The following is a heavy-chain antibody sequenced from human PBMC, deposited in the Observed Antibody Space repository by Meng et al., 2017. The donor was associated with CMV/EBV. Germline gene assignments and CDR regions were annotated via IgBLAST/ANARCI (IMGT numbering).Heavy chain of an antibody. CDR2: IYWDDDK. D-gene: IGHD6-13*01. V-gene: IGHV2-5*02. CDR1: GFSLSTSGVG. CDR3: ARIAAAGRFDY. Sequence: QTTLKESCPTLVKPPQTLTLTCTFSGFSLSTSGVGVGWIRQPPGKALEWLALIYWDDDKRYSPSLKSRLTITKDTSKNQVVLTMTNMDPVDTATYYCARIAAAGRFDYWGQGTLVTVSS. J-gene: IGHJ4*02.